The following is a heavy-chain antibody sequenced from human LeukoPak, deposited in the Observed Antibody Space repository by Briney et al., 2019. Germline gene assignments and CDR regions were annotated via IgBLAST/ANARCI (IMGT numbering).Heavy chain of an antibody. CDR2: ISYDGSNQ. J-gene: IGHJ4*02. V-gene: IGHV3-30*18. Sequence: GGSLRLSCSASGFTLSNYGMHWVRQAPGKGLEWVAVISYDGSNQYYADSVKGRFTISRDNSKNTLYLQMNSLRAEDTAVYYCAKGLISSSWYLVDSWGQGTLVTVSS. CDR3: AKGLISSSWYLVDS. CDR1: GFTLSNYG. D-gene: IGHD6-13*01.